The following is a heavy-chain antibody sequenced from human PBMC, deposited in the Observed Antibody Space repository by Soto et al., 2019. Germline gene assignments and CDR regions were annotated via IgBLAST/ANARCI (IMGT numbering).Heavy chain of an antibody. J-gene: IGHJ4*02. CDR2: SSTSGGTI. CDR3: ARDVAVTTALDY. CDR1: GFTFSAYY. D-gene: IGHD4-17*01. Sequence: QVQLVESGGGLVKPGGSLRLSCAVSGFTFSAYYMSWARQAPGKGLEWISYSSTSGGTIYYAESVKGRFTISRNNAKNSLYLQMNNLRAEDTAVYYCARDVAVTTALDYWGQGTLVTVSS. V-gene: IGHV3-11*01.